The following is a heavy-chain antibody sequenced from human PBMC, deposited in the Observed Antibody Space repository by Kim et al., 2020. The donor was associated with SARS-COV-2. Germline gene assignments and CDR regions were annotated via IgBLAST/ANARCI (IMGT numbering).Heavy chain of an antibody. CDR3: ARDAPTPSFSIVVVPAAMNWFDP. Sequence: GGSLRLSCAASGFTFSSYGMHWVRQAPGKGLEWVAVIWYDGSNKYYADSVKGRFTISRDNSKNTLYLQMNSLRAEDTAVYYCARDAPTPSFSIVVVPAAMNWFDPWGQGTLVTVSS. CDR2: IWYDGSNK. D-gene: IGHD2-2*01. V-gene: IGHV3-33*01. J-gene: IGHJ5*02. CDR1: GFTFSSYG.